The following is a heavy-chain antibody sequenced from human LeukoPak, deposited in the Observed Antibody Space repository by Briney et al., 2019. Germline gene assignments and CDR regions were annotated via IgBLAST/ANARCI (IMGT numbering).Heavy chain of an antibody. CDR3: ARAMSTFGGVRNYFDS. V-gene: IGHV3-48*04. CDR1: GYTFTGHN. J-gene: IGHJ4*02. Sequence: GGSLRLSCAASGYTFTGHNMNWVRQAPGKGLEWVSFVSISSGTIYYADSVKGRFSISRDNAKSSLDLQMNSLRAEDTAVYYCARAMSTFGGVRNYFDSWGQGTLVTVSS. D-gene: IGHD3-16*01. CDR2: VSISSGTI.